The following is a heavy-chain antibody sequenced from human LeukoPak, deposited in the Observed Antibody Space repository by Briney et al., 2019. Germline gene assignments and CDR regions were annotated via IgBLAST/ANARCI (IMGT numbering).Heavy chain of an antibody. CDR2: FDPEDGET. Sequence: ASVKVSCKVSGYTLTELSMHWVRQAPGKGLEWMGGFDPEDGETIYAQKFQGRVTMTEDTSTDTAYMELRSLRSDDTAVYYCARALPRYNWNYAYFQHWGQGTLVTVSS. D-gene: IGHD1-7*01. J-gene: IGHJ1*01. CDR3: ARALPRYNWNYAYFQH. V-gene: IGHV1-24*01. CDR1: GYTLTELS.